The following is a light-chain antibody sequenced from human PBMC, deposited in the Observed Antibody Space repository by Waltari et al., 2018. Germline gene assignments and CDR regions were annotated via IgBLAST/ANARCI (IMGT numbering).Light chain of an antibody. CDR3: QQYNGA. J-gene: IGKJ1*01. CDR2: DAS. CDR1: QSISRW. V-gene: IGKV1-5*03. Sequence: DNQLTQSPSTLSASVGDRVTLTCRASQSISRWLAWYQQKPGKAPKILIYDASNLESGVPSRVSGSGSGTEFTLTISSLQPDDFATEYCQQYNGAFGQGTKVEIK.